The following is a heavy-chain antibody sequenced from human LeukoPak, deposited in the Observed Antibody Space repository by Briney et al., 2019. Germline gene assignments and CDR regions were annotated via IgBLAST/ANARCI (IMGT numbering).Heavy chain of an antibody. CDR3: AKSGSSSWPHFDC. CDR2: ISSSGSSP. D-gene: IGHD6-13*01. V-gene: IGHV3-23*01. CDR1: GFTIRNYA. Sequence: GGSLRLSCAASGFTIRNYAMSWVRQAPGKGLEWVSGISSSGSSPDYADSVKGRFTLSRDNSKNTLYLQMNSLRVEDTAIYYCAKSGSSSWPHFDCWGQGTLVTVSS. J-gene: IGHJ4*02.